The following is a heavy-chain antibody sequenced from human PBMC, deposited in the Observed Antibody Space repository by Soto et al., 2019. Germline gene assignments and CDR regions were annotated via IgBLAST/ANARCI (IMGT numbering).Heavy chain of an antibody. Sequence: QVQLQQWGAGLLKPSETLSLTCAVYGGSFSGYYWSWIRQPPGKGLEWIGEINHSGSTNYNPSLKSRVTISVDTSKNQFSLKLSSVTAADTAVYYCTSTESTVSGVFRDYWGQGTLVTVSS. D-gene: IGHD4-17*01. J-gene: IGHJ4*02. CDR2: INHSGST. V-gene: IGHV4-34*01. CDR3: TSTESTVSGVFRDY. CDR1: GGSFSGYY.